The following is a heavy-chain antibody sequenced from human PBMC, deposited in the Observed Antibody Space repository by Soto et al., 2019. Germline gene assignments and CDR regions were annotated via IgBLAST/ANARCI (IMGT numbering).Heavy chain of an antibody. D-gene: IGHD4-17*01. V-gene: IGHV3-74*01. CDR3: ARDRIYGDYGREGFDY. CDR1: GFTFSSYW. CDR2: INSDGSST. J-gene: IGHJ4*02. Sequence: GGSLRLSCAASGFTFSSYWMHWVRQAPGKGLVWVSRINSDGSSTSYADSVKGRFTISRDNAKNTLYLQMNSLRAEDTAVYYCARDRIYGDYGREGFDYWGQGTLVTVSS.